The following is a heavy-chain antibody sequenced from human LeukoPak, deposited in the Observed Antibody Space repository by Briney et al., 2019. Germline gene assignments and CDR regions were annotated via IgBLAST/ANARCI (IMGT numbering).Heavy chain of an antibody. V-gene: IGHV1-69*04. CDR2: IIPILGIA. D-gene: IGHD3-22*01. CDR1: GYTFTSYG. Sequence: GASVKVSCKASGYTFTSYGISWVRQAPGQGLEWMGRIIPILGIANYAQKFQGRVTITADKSTSTAYMELSSLRSEDTAVYYCARVSYYYDSSGYYYVPLYYFDYWGQGTLVTVSS. CDR3: ARVSYYYDSSGYYYVPLYYFDY. J-gene: IGHJ4*02.